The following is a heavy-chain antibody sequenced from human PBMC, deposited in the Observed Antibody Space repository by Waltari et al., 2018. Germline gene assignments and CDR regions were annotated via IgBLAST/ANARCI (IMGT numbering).Heavy chain of an antibody. J-gene: IGHJ6*03. Sequence: QVQLVESGGGVVQPGRSLRLSCAASGFTFTNYGMHWVRQAPGKGRGWVAGISYDGSQKHYADSLKGRFTISRDNSKKTLYLEMNSLRTEDTAVYYCAKCGGLLWFKESRYMDVWGKGTTVTVSS. CDR1: GFTFTNYG. CDR3: AKCGGLLWFKESRYMDV. CDR2: ISYDGSQK. D-gene: IGHD3-10*01. V-gene: IGHV3-30*18.